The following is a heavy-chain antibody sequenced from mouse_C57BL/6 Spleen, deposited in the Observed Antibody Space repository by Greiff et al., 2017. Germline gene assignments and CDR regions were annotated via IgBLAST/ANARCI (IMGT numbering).Heavy chain of an antibody. D-gene: IGHD1-1*01. CDR3: AISYYVISFFDY. Sequence: QVQLQQPGAELVKPGASVKLSCKASGYTFTSYWMHWVKQRPGQGLEWIGMIHPSSGSTNYNEKFKSKATLTVDKSNSTDYMPLSSLTSEGSAVYYCAISYYVISFFDYWGQGTSLTVSS. CDR2: IHPSSGST. CDR1: GYTFTSYW. J-gene: IGHJ2*02. V-gene: IGHV1-64*01.